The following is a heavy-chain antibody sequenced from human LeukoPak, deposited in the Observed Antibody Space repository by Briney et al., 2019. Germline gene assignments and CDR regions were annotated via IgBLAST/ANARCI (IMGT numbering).Heavy chain of an antibody. V-gene: IGHV4-59*01. D-gene: IGHD3-10*01. CDR2: IYYSGST. CDR1: GGSISSYY. J-gene: IGHJ4*02. Sequence: PSETLSLTCTVSGGSISSYYWSWIRQPPGKGLEWIGYIYYSGSTNYNPSLKSRVTISVDTSKNQFSLKLSSVTAADTAVYYCARDTYYYGSGSYYPLNYWGQGTLVTVSS. CDR3: ARDTYYYGSGSYYPLNY.